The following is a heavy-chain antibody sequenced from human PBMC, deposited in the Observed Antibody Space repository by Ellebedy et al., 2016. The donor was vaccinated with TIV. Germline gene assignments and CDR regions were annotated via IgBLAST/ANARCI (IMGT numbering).Heavy chain of an antibody. CDR1: GDSITSDNYY. CDR2: IYYSDST. V-gene: IGHV4-30-4*01. J-gene: IGHJ3*01. D-gene: IGHD2-21*02. Sequence: SETLSLTCTVSGDSITSDNYYWTWIRQPPGRGLEWIGYIYYSDSTYYDPSLKSRVTTSIDTSKNQFSLKLNSVTAADTAVYFCARGVMVTGTYAFDVWGQGTMVTVSS. CDR3: ARGVMVTGTYAFDV.